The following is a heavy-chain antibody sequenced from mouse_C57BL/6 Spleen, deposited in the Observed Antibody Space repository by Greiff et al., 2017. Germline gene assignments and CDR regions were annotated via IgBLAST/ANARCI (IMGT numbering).Heavy chain of an antibody. Sequence: QVQLQQPGAELVRPGSSVKLSCKASGYTFTSYWMDWVKQRPGQGLEWIGNIYPSDSETHYNQKFKDKATLTVDKSSSTAYMQLSSLTSEDSAVYYCARSEVYYGSRDYFDYWGQGTTLTVSS. D-gene: IGHD1-1*01. J-gene: IGHJ2*01. CDR1: GYTFTSYW. V-gene: IGHV1-61*01. CDR2: IYPSDSET. CDR3: ARSEVYYGSRDYFDY.